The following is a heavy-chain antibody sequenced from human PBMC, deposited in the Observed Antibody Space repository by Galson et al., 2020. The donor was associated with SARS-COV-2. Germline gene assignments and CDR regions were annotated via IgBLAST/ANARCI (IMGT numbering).Heavy chain of an antibody. D-gene: IGHD3-9*01. CDR3: ARIEYDILTGYLRWFDP. V-gene: IGHV2-70*10. CDR2: IDWDDDK. J-gene: IGHJ5*02. Sequence: RIDWDDDKYYSTSLKTRLTISKDTSKNQVVLTMTNMDPVDTATYYCARIEYDILTGYLRWFDPWGQGTLVTVSS.